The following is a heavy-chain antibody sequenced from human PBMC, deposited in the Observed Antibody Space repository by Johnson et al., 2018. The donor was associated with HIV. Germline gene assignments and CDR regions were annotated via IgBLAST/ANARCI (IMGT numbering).Heavy chain of an antibody. J-gene: IGHJ3*02. CDR3: AKDYGAFDI. CDR1: GFTFNYCG. D-gene: IGHD3-10*01. V-gene: IGHV3-30*18. Sequence: VPLVESGGGVVPPGRSLRLSCAASGFTFNYCGMHWVRQAPGKGLEWVAVVSYDGNKKHYPDSVKGRFTISRDNSKSTLYLQMNSLRAEDTAVYYCAKDYGAFDIWGQGTMVTVSS. CDR2: VSYDGNKK.